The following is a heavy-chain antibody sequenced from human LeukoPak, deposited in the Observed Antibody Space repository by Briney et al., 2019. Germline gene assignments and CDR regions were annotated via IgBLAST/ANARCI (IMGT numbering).Heavy chain of an antibody. Sequence: SETLSLTCTVSDDPISSYYWSWVRQPAGKGLEWIGLIYTSGDTSYNPSLKSRVTMSVDTSRIQFSLKLRSVTAADTAVYYCARGTSTIVATFSYWGQGTLVTVSS. D-gene: IGHD5-12*01. CDR3: ARGTSTIVATFSY. CDR2: IYTSGDT. CDR1: DDPISSYY. V-gene: IGHV4-4*07. J-gene: IGHJ4*02.